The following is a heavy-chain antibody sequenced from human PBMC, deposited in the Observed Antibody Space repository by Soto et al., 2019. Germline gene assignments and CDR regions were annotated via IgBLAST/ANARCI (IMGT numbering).Heavy chain of an antibody. CDR3: ASQELEPPPYFFDS. Sequence: VGSRRLSCVASGFTVSNYGMHWVRHAPGKGLEWVAGIDYNEINQYYIDPVKGRFTISRDQSKNTLYLQMSSLRVEDTAVYYCASQELEPPPYFFDSWGQGTLVTVSS. V-gene: IGHV3-33*01. CDR1: GFTVSNYG. CDR2: IDYNEINQ. D-gene: IGHD1-1*01. J-gene: IGHJ4*02.